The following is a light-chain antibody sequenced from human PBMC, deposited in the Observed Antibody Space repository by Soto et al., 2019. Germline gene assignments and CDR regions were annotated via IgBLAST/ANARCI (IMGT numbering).Light chain of an antibody. CDR1: QHISTH. CDR3: QKYNSAPWT. J-gene: IGKJ1*01. V-gene: IGKV1-27*01. CDR2: GAF. Sequence: DIQMTQSPSSLSASVGDRISITCRASQHISTHLAWYQQKPGGVPNLLIYGAFKLHSGVPSRFSGFGSGTEFILTINSLQPEDVATYYCQKYNSAPWTFGQGTKVDI.